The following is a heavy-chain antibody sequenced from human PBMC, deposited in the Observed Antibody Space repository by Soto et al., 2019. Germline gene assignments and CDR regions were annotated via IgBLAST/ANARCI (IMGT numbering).Heavy chain of an antibody. CDR3: ARGPAGYPHWFDP. D-gene: IGHD3-9*01. CDR2: IYGGGST. V-gene: IGHV3-66*01. J-gene: IGHJ5*02. Sequence: EVQLVESGGGLVQPGGSLRLSCAASGFSVISNYMNWVRQAPGKGLEWVSVIYGGGSTSYADSLKGRFTISRDNSKNTLYLQMKSVGAEDTAVYYCARGPAGYPHWFDPWGQGTLVIVSS. CDR1: GFSVISNY.